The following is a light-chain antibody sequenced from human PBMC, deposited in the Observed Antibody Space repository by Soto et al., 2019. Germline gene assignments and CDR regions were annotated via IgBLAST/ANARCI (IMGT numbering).Light chain of an antibody. CDR1: QDISNH. J-gene: IGKJ5*01. CDR2: ATS. CDR3: QQAYSFPIT. V-gene: IGKV1-12*01. Sequence: DIQMTQSPSSLSASVGDRVTITCQATQDISNHLNWYQQKPGKAPKLLIYATSNLQSGVPSRFSGSGSGTDFTLTINSLQPEDFATYYCQQAYSFPITFGQGTRLEI.